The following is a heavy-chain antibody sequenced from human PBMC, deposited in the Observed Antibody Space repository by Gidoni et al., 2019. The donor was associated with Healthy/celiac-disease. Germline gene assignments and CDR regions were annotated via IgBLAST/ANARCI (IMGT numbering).Heavy chain of an antibody. CDR2: IYYSGST. D-gene: IGHD1-1*01. V-gene: IGHV4-31*03. CDR1: GSSISSGGYY. CDR3: ARAPGRSIPRLFQLWYFDL. J-gene: IGHJ2*01. Sequence: QVQLQESGPGLVKPSQTLSLTCTVSGSSISSGGYYWSWIRQHPGKGLEWIGYIYYSGSTYYNPSLKSRVTISVDTSKNQFSLKLSSVTAADTAVYYCARAPGRSIPRLFQLWYFDLWGRGTLVTVSS.